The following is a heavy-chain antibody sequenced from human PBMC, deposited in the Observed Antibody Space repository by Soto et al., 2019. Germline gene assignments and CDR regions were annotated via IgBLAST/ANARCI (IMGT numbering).Heavy chain of an antibody. CDR2: IHYTGST. J-gene: IGHJ6*02. V-gene: IGHV4-59*11. CDR3: ARDRYSYGSYYYYGMDV. D-gene: IGHD5-18*01. CDR1: SGSIISHY. Sequence: SETLSLTCSVSSGSIISHYWSWIRQPPGKGLEWIGYIHYTGSTDYNPSLKSRVTISVDTSKNQFSLKLSSVTAADTAVYYCARDRYSYGSYYYYGMDVWGQGTTVTVSS.